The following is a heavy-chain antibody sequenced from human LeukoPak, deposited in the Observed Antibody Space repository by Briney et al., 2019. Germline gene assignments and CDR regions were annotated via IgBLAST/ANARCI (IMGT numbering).Heavy chain of an antibody. V-gene: IGHV1-46*01. CDR3: ARDPASTGYFDY. Sequence: ASVKVSCKASGYTFTNYDINWVRQATGQGLEWMGIINPSGGSTSYAQKFQGRVTMTRDMSTSTVYMELSSLRSEDTAVYYCARDPASTGYFDYWGQGTLVTVSS. CDR2: INPSGGST. J-gene: IGHJ4*02. D-gene: IGHD6-25*01. CDR1: GYTFTNYD.